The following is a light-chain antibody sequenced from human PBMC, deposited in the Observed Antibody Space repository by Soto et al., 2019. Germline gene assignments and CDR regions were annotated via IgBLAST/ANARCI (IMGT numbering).Light chain of an antibody. Sequence: DIVMTQSPDSLAVSLGERATINCKSSQSVLYSPNNKNYLAWYQQKPGQPPKLLVYWASTRESGVPDRFSGSGSETDCPLTINSLEAEDVAVYYCQQYINAPQTFGQGTKVEIK. V-gene: IGKV4-1*01. CDR1: QSVLYSPNNKNY. CDR3: QQYINAPQT. J-gene: IGKJ1*01. CDR2: WAS.